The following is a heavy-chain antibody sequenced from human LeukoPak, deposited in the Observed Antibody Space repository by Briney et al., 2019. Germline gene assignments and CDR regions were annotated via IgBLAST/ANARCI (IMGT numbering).Heavy chain of an antibody. D-gene: IGHD4-23*01. CDR2: INPNSGGT. CDR3: ARALADYGGKGYYFDY. CDR1: GYAFTGYY. J-gene: IGHJ4*02. V-gene: IGHV1-2*02. Sequence: ASVKVSCKASGYAFTGYYMHWVRQAPGQGLEWMGWINPNSGGTNYAQKFQGRVTMTRDTSISTAYMELSRLRSDDTAVYYCARALADYGGKGYYFDYWGQGTLVTVSS.